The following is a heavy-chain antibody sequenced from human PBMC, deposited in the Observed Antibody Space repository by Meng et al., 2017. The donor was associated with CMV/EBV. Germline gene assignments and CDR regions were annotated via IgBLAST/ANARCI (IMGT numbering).Heavy chain of an antibody. CDR2: IKQDGSEK. V-gene: IGHV3-7*01. D-gene: IGHD3-22*01. J-gene: IGHJ3*02. CDR3: ARERGRMIVVARCFDAFDI. Sequence: GESLKISCAASGFTFSSYWISWVRQAPGKGLEWVANIKQDGSEKYYVDSVKGRFTISRDNAKNSLYLQMNSLRAEDTAVYYCARERGRMIVVARCFDAFDIWGQGTMVTVSS. CDR1: GFTFSSYW.